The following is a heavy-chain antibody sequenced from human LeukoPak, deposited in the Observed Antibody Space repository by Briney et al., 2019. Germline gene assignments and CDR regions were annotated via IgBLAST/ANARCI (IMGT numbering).Heavy chain of an antibody. Sequence: ASVKVSCKASGYTFTSYDINWVRQATGQGLEWMGWINPNSGNTGYAQKFQGRVTMTRNTSISTAYMELSSLRSEDTAVYYCARERRATLDAFDIWGQGTMVTVSS. CDR1: GYTFTSYD. J-gene: IGHJ3*02. D-gene: IGHD1-26*01. CDR3: ARERRATLDAFDI. CDR2: INPNSGNT. V-gene: IGHV1-8*01.